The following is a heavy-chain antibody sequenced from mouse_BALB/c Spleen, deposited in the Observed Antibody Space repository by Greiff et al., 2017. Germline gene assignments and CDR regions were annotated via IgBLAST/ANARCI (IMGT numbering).Heavy chain of an antibody. CDR3: ARHVHYYGSSLGYFDD. J-gene: IGHJ1*01. V-gene: IGHV5-6*01. CDR2: ISSGGSYT. D-gene: IGHD1-1*01. CDR1: GFTFSCYA. Sequence: EVQVVESGGGLVKPGGSLKLSCAASGFTFSCYAMSWVRQTPEKRLEWVATISSGGSYTYYPDSVKGRFTISRDNAKNTLYLQMSSLKSEDTAMYYCARHVHYYGSSLGYFDDWGAGTTVTVSA.